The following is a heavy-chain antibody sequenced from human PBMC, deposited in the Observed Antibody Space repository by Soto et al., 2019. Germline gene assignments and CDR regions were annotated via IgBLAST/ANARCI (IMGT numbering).Heavy chain of an antibody. J-gene: IGHJ4*02. D-gene: IGHD2-21*02. CDR2: ISDRPTGHT. Sequence: GGSLRLSCVASGFTFSHYTLNWVRRAPGKGLEWVSTISDRPTGHTHYAESVRGRFTISRDDSRDTVFLQMDSLRAEDTAVYYCTTRMTANFDYWGQGVLVTVSS. V-gene: IGHV3-23*01. CDR3: TTRMTANFDY. CDR1: GFTFSHYT.